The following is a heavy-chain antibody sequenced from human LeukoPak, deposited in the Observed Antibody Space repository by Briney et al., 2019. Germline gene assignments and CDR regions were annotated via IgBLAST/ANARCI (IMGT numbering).Heavy chain of an antibody. CDR3: AREAPCWYFDL. J-gene: IGHJ2*01. CDR1: GVSVSSGGYY. V-gene: IGHV4-61*08. CDR2: IYYSGST. Sequence: SETLSLTCTVSGVSVSSGGYYWSWIRQPPGKGLEWIGYIYYSGSTNYNPSLKSRVTISRDTSKNQFSLKLSSLTAADTAVYYCAREAPCWYFDLWGRGTLVTVSS.